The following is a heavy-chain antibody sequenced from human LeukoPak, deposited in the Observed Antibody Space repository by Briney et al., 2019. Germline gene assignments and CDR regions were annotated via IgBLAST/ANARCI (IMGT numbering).Heavy chain of an antibody. Sequence: GGSLRLSCAASGFTFSSYDMHWVRQATGKGLEWVSAIGTAGDTYYPGSVKGRFTISRENAKNSLYLQMNSLRAGDTAVYYCVAYSSSWRGDAFDIWGQGTMVTVSS. CDR3: VAYSSSWRGDAFDI. V-gene: IGHV3-13*01. J-gene: IGHJ3*02. CDR2: IGTAGDT. D-gene: IGHD6-13*01. CDR1: GFTFSSYD.